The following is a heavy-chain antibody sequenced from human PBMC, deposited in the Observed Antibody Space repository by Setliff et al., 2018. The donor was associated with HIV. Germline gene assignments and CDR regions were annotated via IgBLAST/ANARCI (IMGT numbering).Heavy chain of an antibody. CDR2: IYPTGNT. V-gene: IGHV4-61*09. CDR1: GGSIISSSYY. Sequence: SETLSLTCTVSGGSIISSSYYWAWIRQRAGKGLEWIGHIYPTGNTNYSPSLESRLTISVDTSKNEFSLKLTSVTAADTAVYYCARDNTRSWYVDTWGQGTLVTVSS. CDR3: ARDNTRSWYVDT. D-gene: IGHD6-13*01. J-gene: IGHJ5*02.